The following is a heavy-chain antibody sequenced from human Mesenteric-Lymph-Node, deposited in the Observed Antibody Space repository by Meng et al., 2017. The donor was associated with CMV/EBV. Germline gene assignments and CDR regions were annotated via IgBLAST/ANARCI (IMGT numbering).Heavy chain of an antibody. CDR1: GYVFNEYG. CDR3: ARDDAHAFNI. J-gene: IGHJ3*02. CDR2: ISPYSGDT. V-gene: IGHV1-18*01. Sequence: ASVKVSCKASGYVFNEYGISWVRQAPGQGLEWMGWISPYSGDTNYAQKVQGRVTMTTDTSTNTAYMELRSLRSDDTAVYFCARDDAHAFNIWGQGTMVTVSS.